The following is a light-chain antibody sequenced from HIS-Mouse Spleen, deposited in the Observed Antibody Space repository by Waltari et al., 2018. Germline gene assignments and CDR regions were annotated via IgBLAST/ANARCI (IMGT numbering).Light chain of an antibody. Sequence: SYELTQPPSVSVSPGQTAWINCTGVALPEHYAFWYSQKSGQAPVPVMYEDSKRPSGIPERFSGSSSGTMATLTISGAQVEDEADYYCYSTDSSGNHRVFGGGTKLTVL. CDR3: YSTDSSGNHRV. CDR2: EDS. V-gene: IGLV3-10*01. CDR1: ALPEHY. J-gene: IGLJ2*01.